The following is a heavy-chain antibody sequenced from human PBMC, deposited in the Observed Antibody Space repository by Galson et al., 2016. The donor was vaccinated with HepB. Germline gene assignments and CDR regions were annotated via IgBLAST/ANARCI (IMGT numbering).Heavy chain of an antibody. CDR1: GFTFSSYA. V-gene: IGHV3-23*01. Sequence: SLRLSCAASGFTFSSYAMSWVRQAPGKGLEWVSAISGNGGSTYYADSVKGRFTISRDNSKNTLFLQMNSLRAEDTAVYYCATKPSYYDFLTGYYMGGYFDYWGQGTRVAVSS. CDR3: ATKPSYYDFLTGYYMGGYFDY. CDR2: ISGNGGST. J-gene: IGHJ4*02. D-gene: IGHD3-9*01.